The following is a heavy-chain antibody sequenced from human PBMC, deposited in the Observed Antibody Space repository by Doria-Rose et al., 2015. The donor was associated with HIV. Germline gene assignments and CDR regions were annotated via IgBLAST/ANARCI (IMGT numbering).Heavy chain of an antibody. V-gene: IGHV4-4*09. CDR3: ARFRPSRGIYYSLDV. Sequence: QVQLQESGPGLVKPAETLPLTCTVSGGSISSYYWNWIRQPPGKGLEWIGYIYSSGSTHYNSSPKSRVTISIAPPKTQFPLKLSSVTAADTAVYYCARFRPSRGIYYSLDVWGKGTTVTVSS. J-gene: IGHJ6*03. CDR1: GGSISSYY. CDR2: IYSSGST. D-gene: IGHD3-10*01.